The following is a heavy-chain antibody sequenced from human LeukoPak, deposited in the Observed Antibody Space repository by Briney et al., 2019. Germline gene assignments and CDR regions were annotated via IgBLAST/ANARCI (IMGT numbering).Heavy chain of an antibody. Sequence: SETLSLTCTVSGGSISSYYWSWIRQPPGKGLEWIGYIYYCGSTNYNPSLKSRVTISVDTSKNQFSLKLSSVTAADTAVYYCARDYSGSHDYWGQGTLVTVSS. J-gene: IGHJ4*02. CDR2: IYYCGST. D-gene: IGHD1-26*01. CDR3: ARDYSGSHDY. CDR1: GGSISSYY. V-gene: IGHV4-59*01.